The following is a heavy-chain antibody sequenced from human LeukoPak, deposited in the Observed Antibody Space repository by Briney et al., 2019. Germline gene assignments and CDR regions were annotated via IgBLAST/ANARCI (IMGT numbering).Heavy chain of an antibody. V-gene: IGHV3-21*01. Sequence: GGSLRLSCAASGFTFSSHSMNWVRQAPGKGLEWVSSISSSSSYIYYADSVKGRFTISRDNAKNTLYLQMNSLRAEDTAVYYCAMGPYYYDSSGYYYWGQGTLVTVSS. D-gene: IGHD3-22*01. CDR3: AMGPYYYDSSGYYY. CDR1: GFTFSSHS. CDR2: ISSSSSYI. J-gene: IGHJ4*02.